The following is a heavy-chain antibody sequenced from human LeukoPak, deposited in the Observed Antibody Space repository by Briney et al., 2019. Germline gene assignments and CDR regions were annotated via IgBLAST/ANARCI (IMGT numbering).Heavy chain of an antibody. CDR3: ATQIVVVVAATETTRSNDY. CDR2: INSDGNYS. D-gene: IGHD2-15*01. CDR1: GLTFSNYW. V-gene: IGHV3-74*01. J-gene: IGHJ4*02. Sequence: PGGSLRLSCVASGLTFSNYWMHWVRQVPGKGLVWVSRINSDGNYSSYLDLVKGRFTISRDKANNTLHLQMNSLRAEDTAMYYCATQIVVVVAATETTRSNDYCGQGNLVTVSS.